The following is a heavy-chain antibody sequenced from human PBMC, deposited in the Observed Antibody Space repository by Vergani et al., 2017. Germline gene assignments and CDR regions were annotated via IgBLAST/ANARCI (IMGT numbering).Heavy chain of an antibody. V-gene: IGHV5-10-1*01. CDR1: GYSFTSYW. CDR3: AIHSTTGTTRVGETYY. Sequence: EVQLVQSGAEVKKPGESLKISCKGSGYSFTSYWISWVRQMPGKGLEWMGRIDPSDSYTNYSPSFQGHVTISADKSISTAYLQWSSLKASDTAMYYCAIHSTTGTTRVGETYYWGQGTLVTVSS. J-gene: IGHJ4*02. CDR2: IDPSDSYT. D-gene: IGHD1-1*01.